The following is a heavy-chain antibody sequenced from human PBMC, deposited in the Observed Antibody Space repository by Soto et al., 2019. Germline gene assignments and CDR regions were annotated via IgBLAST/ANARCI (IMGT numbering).Heavy chain of an antibody. D-gene: IGHD6-19*01. CDR3: AKDRGYSSGWHHFDY. CDR1: GFTFSSYA. J-gene: IGHJ4*02. V-gene: IGHV3-23*01. CDR2: ISDSGDST. Sequence: GGSLRLSCAASGFTFSSYATSWVRQALGKGLEWVSAISDSGDSTYYADSVKGRFTISRDNSKNTLYLQMSSLRAEDTAVYYCAKDRGYSSGWHHFDYWGQGTLVTVSS.